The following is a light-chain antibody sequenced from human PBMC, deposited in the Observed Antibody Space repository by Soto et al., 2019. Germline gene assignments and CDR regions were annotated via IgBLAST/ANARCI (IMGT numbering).Light chain of an antibody. V-gene: IGKV3-15*01. J-gene: IGKJ2*01. Sequence: EIVMTQSPATLSVSPGERATLSCRASQSVSSNLAWYQQKPGQAPRLLIYGASTRATGIPARFSGSGSGTEFTLTISSLQSEDFAVYYCQQSYSSPYTFGLGTKVQIK. CDR1: QSVSSN. CDR3: QQSYSSPYT. CDR2: GAS.